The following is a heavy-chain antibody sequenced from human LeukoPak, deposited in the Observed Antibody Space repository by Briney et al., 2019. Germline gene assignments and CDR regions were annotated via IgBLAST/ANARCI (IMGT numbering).Heavy chain of an antibody. CDR3: ARIFRIAAALLGY. CDR1: GGTFSNYA. V-gene: IGHV1-69*06. Sequence: SVKVSCKASGGTFSNYAISWVRQAPGQGLEWMGGIIPIFGTANYAQKFRGRVTITADKSTRTAYMELSSLRSEDTAVYYCARIFRIAAALLGYWGQGTLVTVSS. J-gene: IGHJ4*02. D-gene: IGHD6-13*01. CDR2: IIPIFGTA.